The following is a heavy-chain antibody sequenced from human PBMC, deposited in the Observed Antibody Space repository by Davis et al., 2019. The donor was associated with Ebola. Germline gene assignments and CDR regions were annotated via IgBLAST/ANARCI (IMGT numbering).Heavy chain of an antibody. Sequence: GESLKVSCKASGYTFTSYGISWVRQAPGQGLEWMGWISAYNGNTNYAQKFQGRVTMTRNTSISTAYMELSSLRSEDTAVYYCARGLYYDILTGGNYYYYYGMDVWGQGTTVTVSS. D-gene: IGHD3-9*01. J-gene: IGHJ6*02. CDR2: ISAYNGNT. CDR3: ARGLYYDILTGGNYYYYYGMDV. V-gene: IGHV1-18*01. CDR1: GYTFTSYG.